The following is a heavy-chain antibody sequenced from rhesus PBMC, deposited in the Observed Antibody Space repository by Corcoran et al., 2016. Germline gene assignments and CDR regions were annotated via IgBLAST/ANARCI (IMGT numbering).Heavy chain of an antibody. J-gene: IGHJ1*01. V-gene: IGHV4-57*02. CDR3: ASHSGF. CDR1: GGSLCRANW. CDR2: ISGSGGST. Sequence: QLQLQESGPGLVKPSETLSLTCAVSGGSLCRANWWSGSRQPPGKGLGWSGRISGSGGSTTYKPARTSRDTVAIDTAKNQFSLKVRSVTAADTAVYYCASHSGFWGQGALVTVSS.